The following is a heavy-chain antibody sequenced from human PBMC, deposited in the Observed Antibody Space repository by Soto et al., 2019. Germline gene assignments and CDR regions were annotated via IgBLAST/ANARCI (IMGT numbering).Heavy chain of an antibody. CDR3: ARAVEMATISLYYDYYGMDF. J-gene: IGHJ6*02. Sequence: VFVKVYRKASGYTNTVYFIHLVRINKGKGLEWMGWINPNSGGTNYAQKFQGWVTMTRDTSISTAYMELSRLRSDDTAVYYCARAVEMATISLYYDYYGMDFLGQGTTVTGSS. CDR2: INPNSGGT. D-gene: IGHD5-12*01. V-gene: IGHV1-2*04. CDR1: GYTNTVYF.